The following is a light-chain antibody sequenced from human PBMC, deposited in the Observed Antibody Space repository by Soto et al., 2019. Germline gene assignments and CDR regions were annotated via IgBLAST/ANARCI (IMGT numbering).Light chain of an antibody. CDR3: CSWAGSSTFYF. V-gene: IGLV2-23*02. Sequence: SVLTQPASVSGSPGQSITISRKGNTPDVGSYKLVSWYQQHPGKAPKLMIYEVSRRPSGVSNRFSGSKSGNTASLTISGLQAEDEADYYCCSWAGSSTFYFFGSGTKVTVL. CDR2: EVS. J-gene: IGLJ1*01. CDR1: TPDVGSYKL.